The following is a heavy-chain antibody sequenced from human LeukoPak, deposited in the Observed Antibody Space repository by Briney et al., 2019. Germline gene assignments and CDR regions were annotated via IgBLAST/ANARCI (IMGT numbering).Heavy chain of an antibody. CDR3: ARERIYYDSSPDASDI. CDR2: FSSYNGNT. Sequence: ASVKVSCKASGYSFTTYGITWVRQAPGQGLEWMGWFSSYNGNTNYAQKFQGRVTMTTDTPTTTAYMELRSLTSDDTATYYCARERIYYDSSPDASDIWGQGTTVTVSS. J-gene: IGHJ3*02. CDR1: GYSFTTYG. D-gene: IGHD3-22*01. V-gene: IGHV1-18*01.